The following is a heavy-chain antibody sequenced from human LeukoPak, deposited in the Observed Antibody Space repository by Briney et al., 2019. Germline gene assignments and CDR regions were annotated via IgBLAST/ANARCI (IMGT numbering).Heavy chain of an antibody. V-gene: IGHV3-21*01. CDR3: ARDSIGGRGAFDI. J-gene: IGHJ3*02. Sequence: PGGSLRLSCAASGFTLSSYSMKWVRQAPGKGLEWVSSISSSSIYIYYADSVKGRFTISRDNAKNSLYLQMNSLRAEDTAVYYCARDSIGGRGAFDIWGQGTMVTVSS. CDR2: ISSSSIYI. D-gene: IGHD2/OR15-2a*01. CDR1: GFTLSSYS.